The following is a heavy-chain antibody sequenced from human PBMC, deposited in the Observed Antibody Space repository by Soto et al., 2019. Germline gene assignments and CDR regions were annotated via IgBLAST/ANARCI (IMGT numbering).Heavy chain of an antibody. J-gene: IGHJ5*02. D-gene: IGHD6-19*01. CDR2: ISYDGSNK. Sequence: QVQLVESGGGVVQPGRSLRLSCAASGFTFSSYGMHWVRQAPGKGLEWVAVISYDGSNKYYADSVKGRFTISRDNSKNVLYLQMNRLRAEYTAVYCCAAQWLVLGWFDPWGQGTLVTVSS. V-gene: IGHV3-30*03. CDR3: AAQWLVLGWFDP. CDR1: GFTFSSYG.